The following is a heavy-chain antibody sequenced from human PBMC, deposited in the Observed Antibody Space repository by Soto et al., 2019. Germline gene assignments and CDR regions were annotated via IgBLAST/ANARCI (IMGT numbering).Heavy chain of an antibody. CDR2: IYHSGST. CDR3: ARRSRGYLYYFDY. J-gene: IGHJ4*02. V-gene: IGHV4-30-2*01. Sequence: SETLSLTCAVSGGSISSGGYSWSWIRQPPGKGLEWIGYIYHSGSTYYNPSLKSRVTISVDTSKNQFSLKLSSVTAADTAVYYCARRSRGYLYYFDYWGQGTLVTVSS. CDR1: GGSISSGGYS. D-gene: IGHD3-10*01.